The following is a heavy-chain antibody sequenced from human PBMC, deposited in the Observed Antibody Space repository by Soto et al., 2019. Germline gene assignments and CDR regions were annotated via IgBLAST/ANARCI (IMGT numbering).Heavy chain of an antibody. CDR2: INPSGGST. J-gene: IGHJ4*02. CDR3: ARPPFPGCINGVCYPCDH. D-gene: IGHD2-8*01. Sequence: QVQLVQSGAEVKKPGASVKVSCKASGYTFTHYYIHWVRQAPGQGLEWMGMINPSGGSTDYAQKFQGRVTMTTDTSTTTVYMGLSSLRSEDTAVYYCARPPFPGCINGVCYPCDHWGQGTLVTVSS. CDR1: GYTFTHYY. V-gene: IGHV1-46*01.